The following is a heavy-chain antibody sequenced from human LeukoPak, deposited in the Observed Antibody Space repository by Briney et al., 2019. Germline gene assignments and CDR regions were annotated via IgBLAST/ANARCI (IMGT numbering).Heavy chain of an antibody. CDR1: GYTFTSYA. CDR3: ARVRGYYGSGSYYYFGY. Sequence: SVKVSCKASGYTFTSYAMNWVRQAPGQGLEWMGGIIPIFGTANYAQKFQGRVTITADESTSTAYMELSSLRSEDTAVYYCARVRGYYGSGSYYYFGYWGQGTLVTVSS. J-gene: IGHJ4*02. D-gene: IGHD3-10*01. V-gene: IGHV1-69*13. CDR2: IIPIFGTA.